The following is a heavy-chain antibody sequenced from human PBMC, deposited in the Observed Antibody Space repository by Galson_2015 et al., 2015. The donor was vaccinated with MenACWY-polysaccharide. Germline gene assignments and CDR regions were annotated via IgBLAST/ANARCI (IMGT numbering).Heavy chain of an antibody. J-gene: IGHJ4*02. D-gene: IGHD2/OR15-2a*01. Sequence: SLRLSCAASGFTFSIYWMTWVRQAPGKGLEWVANINEDGSEKQYVDSVKGRFTISRDNAKNSVFLQMNSLRADDTAVYFCGRPFYRLNTVFDYWGQGTLVTVSS. CDR2: INEDGSEK. CDR1: GFTFSIYW. V-gene: IGHV3-7*01. CDR3: GRPFYRLNTVFDY.